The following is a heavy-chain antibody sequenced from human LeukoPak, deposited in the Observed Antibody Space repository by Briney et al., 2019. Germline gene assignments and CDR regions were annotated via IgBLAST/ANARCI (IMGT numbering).Heavy chain of an antibody. D-gene: IGHD3-10*01. J-gene: IGHJ3*02. CDR2: IYYSGST. CDR3: ARGKRITMVRGVIHDAFDI. CDR1: GGSISSSSYY. V-gene: IGHV4-39*07. Sequence: SETQSLTCTVSGGSISSSSYYWGWIRQPPGKGLEWIGSIYYSGSTYYNPSLKSRVTISVDTSKNQFSLKLSSVTAADTAVYYCARGKRITMVRGVIHDAFDIWGQGTMVTVSS.